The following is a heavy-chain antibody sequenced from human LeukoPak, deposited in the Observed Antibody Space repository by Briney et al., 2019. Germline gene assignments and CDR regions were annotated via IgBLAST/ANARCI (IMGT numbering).Heavy chain of an antibody. D-gene: IGHD4-23*01. CDR3: ARDGVYGGAYDAFDI. CDR2: IYTSGST. Sequence: SETLSLTCTVSGGSISSFYWSWIRQPAGKGLEWIGRIYTSGSTDYNPSLKSRVTMSVDTFKNQFSLKLSSVTAADTAVYYCARDGVYGGAYDAFDIWGHGTMVTVSS. J-gene: IGHJ3*02. CDR1: GGSISSFY. V-gene: IGHV4-4*07.